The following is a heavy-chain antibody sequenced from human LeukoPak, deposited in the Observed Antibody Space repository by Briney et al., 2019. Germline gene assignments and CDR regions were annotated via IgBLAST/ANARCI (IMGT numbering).Heavy chain of an antibody. J-gene: IGHJ4*02. CDR2: ISSGSSYI. V-gene: IGHV3-21*01. D-gene: IGHD6-19*01. Sequence: GGSLRLSCAASGFTFSSYSMNWVRQAPGKGLEWVSSISSGSSYIYYADSVKGRFTISRDNAKNSLYLQMNSLRAEDTAVYYCARDGSRGWLGRRPFDYWGQGTLVTVSS. CDR3: ARDGSRGWLGRRPFDY. CDR1: GFTFSSYS.